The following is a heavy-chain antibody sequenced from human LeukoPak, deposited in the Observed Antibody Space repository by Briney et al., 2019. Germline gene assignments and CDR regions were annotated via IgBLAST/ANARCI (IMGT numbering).Heavy chain of an antibody. CDR2: IYISGRT. J-gene: IGHJ4*02. D-gene: IGHD2-21*01. V-gene: IGHV4-4*07. Sequence: SETLSLTCGVSGGSISTYYWSWIRQPAGKGLEWIGRIYISGRTNYNPSLESRVTMSVDTSNDQFSLKLSSVTAADTAVYYCARRAYDVPFLDYWGQGTLVTVSS. CDR3: ARRAYDVPFLDY. CDR1: GGSISTYY.